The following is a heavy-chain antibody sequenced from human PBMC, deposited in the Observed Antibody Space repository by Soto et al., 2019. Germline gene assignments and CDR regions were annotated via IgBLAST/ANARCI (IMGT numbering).Heavy chain of an antibody. CDR2: ISAYNGNT. CDR3: AGGRGRQLGRHWYYMDV. CDR1: GYTFTSYG. D-gene: IGHD6-6*01. Sequence: QVQLVQSGAEVKKPGASVKVSCKASGYTFTSYGISWVRQAPGQGLEWMGWISAYNGNTNYAQKLQGRVTMTTDTSTSTANMELRSLRSDDTAVYYCAGGRGRQLGRHWYYMDVWGKGTTVTVSS. J-gene: IGHJ6*03. V-gene: IGHV1-18*01.